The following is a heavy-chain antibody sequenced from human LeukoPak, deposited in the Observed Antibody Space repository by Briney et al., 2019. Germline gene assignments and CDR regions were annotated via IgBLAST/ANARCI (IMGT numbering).Heavy chain of an antibody. V-gene: IGHV3-74*01. CDR3: ARDASSGSYYTDYFDY. D-gene: IGHD1-26*01. CDR1: GFTFSWYC. J-gene: IGHJ4*01. CDR2: INSDGIST. Sequence: GGSLRLSCAASGFTFSWYCMHWVRQAPGKGLVWVSLINSDGISTSYADSVKGRFTISRDNAKNTLYLQMNSLRAEDTAVYYCARDASSGSYYTDYFDYWGHGTLVTVSS.